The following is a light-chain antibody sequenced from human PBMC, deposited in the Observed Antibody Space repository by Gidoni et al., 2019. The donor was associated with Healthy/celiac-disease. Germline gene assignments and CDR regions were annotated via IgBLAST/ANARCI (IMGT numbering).Light chain of an antibody. J-gene: IGKJ4*01. CDR3: QQYYSYPLT. Sequence: ALRMTQSPSSFSASTGERVTLTCRASQGISSYLAWYQQKPGKAPKLLIYAASTLQSGVPARFSGSGSGTDFTLTISCLQSEDFATYYCQQYYSYPLTFGGGTKVEIK. CDR1: QGISSY. V-gene: IGKV1-8*01. CDR2: AAS.